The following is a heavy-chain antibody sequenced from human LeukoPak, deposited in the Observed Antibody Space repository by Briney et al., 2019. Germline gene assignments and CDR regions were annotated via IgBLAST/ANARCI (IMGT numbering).Heavy chain of an antibody. CDR3: ARAMRYSSGWTFDY. CDR1: GDSVSSNSAA. D-gene: IGHD6-19*01. J-gene: IGHJ4*02. V-gene: IGHV6-1*01. Sequence: SQTLSLACDISGDSVSSNSAAWNWIRQSPSRGLEWLGRTYYRSTWYNDYAVSVKSRITINPDTSKNQFSLQVNSVTPEDTAVYYCARAMRYSSGWTFDYWGQGTLVTVSS. CDR2: TYYRSTWYN.